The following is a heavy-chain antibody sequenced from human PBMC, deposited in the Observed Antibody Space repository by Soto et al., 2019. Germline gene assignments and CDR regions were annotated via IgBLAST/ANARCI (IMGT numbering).Heavy chain of an antibody. V-gene: IGHV1-46*01. Sequence: QVQLVQSGAEVKKPGTSVKVSCKASGYIFSNYYMHWVRQAPGQGLEWMGVFNPSGDATHYAQSFQGRVSVTRDTSTSTVYMELSTLTSEDTAVYYCARRGMSKIGFETWVQGTMVTVSS. D-gene: IGHD3-10*01. J-gene: IGHJ3*02. CDR3: ARRGMSKIGFET. CDR1: GYIFSNYY. CDR2: FNPSGDAT.